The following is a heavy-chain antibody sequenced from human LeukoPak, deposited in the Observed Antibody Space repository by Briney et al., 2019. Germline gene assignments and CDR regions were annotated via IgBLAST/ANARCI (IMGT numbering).Heavy chain of an antibody. CDR3: ARQSSSDY. J-gene: IGHJ4*02. Sequence: GESLKISYKASGYSFTSYWICWGRQLGQKGLGWVGIIYPGDSDTRYSPSFQRQVTISADKSISPAYLQWSSLKVSDTAMYYCARQSSSDYWGQGTLVTVSS. D-gene: IGHD6-6*01. CDR1: GYSFTSYW. V-gene: IGHV5-51*01. CDR2: IYPGDSDT.